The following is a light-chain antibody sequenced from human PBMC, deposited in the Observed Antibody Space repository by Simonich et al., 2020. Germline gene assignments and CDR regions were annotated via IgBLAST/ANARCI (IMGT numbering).Light chain of an antibody. CDR3: QQYGSSRT. Sequence: EIVLTQSPGTLSLSPGERATLSCRASQSVSSSYLAWYQQKPGLAPRLLIYDASSMATGIPARFSGSGSGTDFTLTISRLEPEDFAVYYCQQYGSSRTFGQGTKLEIK. V-gene: IGKV3D-20*01. J-gene: IGKJ2*02. CDR2: DAS. CDR1: QSVSSSY.